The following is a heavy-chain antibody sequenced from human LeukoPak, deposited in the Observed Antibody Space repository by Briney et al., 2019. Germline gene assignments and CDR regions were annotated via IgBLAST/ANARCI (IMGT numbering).Heavy chain of an antibody. CDR3: ARDLIPYVWGSYRFLDY. CDR2: ISAYNGNT. CDR1: GYTFTSYG. J-gene: IGHJ4*02. D-gene: IGHD3-16*02. Sequence: ASVKVSCKASGYTFTSYGISWVRQAPGQGLEWMGWISAYNGNTNYAQKLQGRVTITTDTSTSTAYMELRSLRSDDTAVYYCARDLIPYVWGSYRFLDYWGQGTLVTVSS. V-gene: IGHV1-18*01.